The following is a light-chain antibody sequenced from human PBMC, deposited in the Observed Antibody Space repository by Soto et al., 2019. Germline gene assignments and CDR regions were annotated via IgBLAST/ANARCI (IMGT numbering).Light chain of an antibody. J-gene: IGKJ1*01. CDR3: KQYDNSPRT. CDR1: QTVRNNY. Sequence: VLAISRGTLSLSREESSTLCSTASQTVRNNYLAWYQQKPGQAPRLLIYDAYSRATGIPDRFSGGGSGTDFTLTISLLKPEDVAVYYSKQYDNSPRTCGEGTKVDIK. V-gene: IGKV3-20*01. CDR2: DAY.